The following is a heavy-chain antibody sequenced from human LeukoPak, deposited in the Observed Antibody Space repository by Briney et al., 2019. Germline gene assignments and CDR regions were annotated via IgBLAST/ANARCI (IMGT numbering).Heavy chain of an antibody. J-gene: IGHJ2*01. CDR1: GGSISSYY. CDR3: ARDALLGRYFDL. Sequence: SETLSLTCTVSGGSISSYYWSWLRQPPGKGLEWIGYIYYSGSTNYNPSLKSRVTISVDTSKNQFSLKLSSVTAADTAVYYCARDALLGRYFDLWGRGTLVTVSS. V-gene: IGHV4-59*01. CDR2: IYYSGST.